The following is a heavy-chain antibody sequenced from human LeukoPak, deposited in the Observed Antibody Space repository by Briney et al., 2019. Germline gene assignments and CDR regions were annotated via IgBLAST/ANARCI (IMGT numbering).Heavy chain of an antibody. V-gene: IGHV3-48*02. CDR1: EFTFSSYC. CDR3: ARGRWSGASSPIDY. D-gene: IGHD1-26*01. CDR2: ISSVSSTI. Sequence: GGSLRLSCAASEFTFSSYCMNWVRQAPGKGLERVSYISSVSSTIYYADSVKGRFTISRDNAKNSLYLQMNSLRDEDTAVYYCARGRWSGASSPIDYWGQGTLVTVSS. J-gene: IGHJ4*02.